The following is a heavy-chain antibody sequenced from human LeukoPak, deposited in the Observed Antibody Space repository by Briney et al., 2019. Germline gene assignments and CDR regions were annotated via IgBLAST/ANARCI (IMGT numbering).Heavy chain of an antibody. CDR1: GFIFSNYG. CDR2: ISSSGLIS. D-gene: IGHD6-13*01. J-gene: IGHJ4*02. V-gene: IGHV3-23*01. CDR3: AKDKQQLAYFDC. Sequence: GGSLRLSCAASGFIFSNYGMSWVRQPPGKGLEWVSGISSSGLISYYADSVKGRFTISRDNSKNTLYLQMNSLRAEDTAIYYCAKDKQQLAYFDCWGQGTLVTVSS.